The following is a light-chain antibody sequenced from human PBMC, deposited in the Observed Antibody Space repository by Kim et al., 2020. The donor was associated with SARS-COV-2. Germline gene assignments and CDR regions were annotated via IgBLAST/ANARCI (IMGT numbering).Light chain of an antibody. CDR2: AVS. V-gene: IGKV1-12*01. CDR1: QGISCC. Sequence: SASGGDRDTISRRASQGISCCLALYQQKPGRAYKLVIYAVSSLQSGAPSRFSGSGSGTDFTHTISSLQPEDFATYYCQQANSFPYSFGQGTKLEI. CDR3: QQANSFPYS. J-gene: IGKJ2*03.